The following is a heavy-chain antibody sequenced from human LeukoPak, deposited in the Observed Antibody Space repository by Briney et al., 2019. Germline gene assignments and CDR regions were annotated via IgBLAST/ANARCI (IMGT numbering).Heavy chain of an antibody. CDR2: MNPNSGNT. D-gene: IGHD1-26*01. CDR1: GYTFTSYD. CDR3: ASTPQVGAG. J-gene: IGHJ4*02. V-gene: IGHV1-8*02. Sequence: GASVKVSCKASGYTFTSYDINWVRQATGQGLEWMGWMNPNSGNTGYAQKLQGRVTMTTGTSTSTAYMELRSLRSDDTAVYYCASTPQVGAGWGQGTLVTVSS.